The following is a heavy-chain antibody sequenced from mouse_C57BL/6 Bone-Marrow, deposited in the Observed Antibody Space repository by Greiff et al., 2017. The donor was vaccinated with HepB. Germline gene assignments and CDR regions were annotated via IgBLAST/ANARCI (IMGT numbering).Heavy chain of an antibody. V-gene: IGHV5-4*01. CDR1: GFTFSSYA. Sequence: EVKLVESGGGLVKPGGSLKLSCAASGFTFSSYAMSWVRQTPEKRLEWVATISDGGSYTYLPDNVKGRFTISRDNAKNNLYLQMSHLKSEDTAMYYCAREGGSVFDYWGQGTTLTVSS. CDR3: AREGGSVFDY. CDR2: ISDGGSYT. D-gene: IGHD1-1*01. J-gene: IGHJ2*01.